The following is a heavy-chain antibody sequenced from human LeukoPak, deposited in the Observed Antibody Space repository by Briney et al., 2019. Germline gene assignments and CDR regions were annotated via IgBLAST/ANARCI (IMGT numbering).Heavy chain of an antibody. CDR2: INWNGGST. J-gene: IGHJ4*02. V-gene: IGHV3-20*04. CDR3: ARDRSASYGYYFDY. D-gene: IGHD5-18*01. CDR1: GFTFDDYG. Sequence: GGSLRLSCAASGFTFDDYGMSWVRQAPGKGLEWVSGINWNGGSTGYADSVKGRFTISRDNAKNSLYLKMNSLRAEDTALYYCARDRSASYGYYFDYWGQGTLVTVSS.